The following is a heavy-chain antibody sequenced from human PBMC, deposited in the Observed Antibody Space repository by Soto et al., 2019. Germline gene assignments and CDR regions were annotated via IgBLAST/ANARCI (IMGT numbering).Heavy chain of an antibody. D-gene: IGHD2-15*01. Sequence: GGSLRLSCAASGFTFSSYALIWVRQAPGKGLQSVSSISGSGDATYYADAVKGRFTISRDNSKNTLYLQMSSLGVEDTAVYYCAKITCTTSSCPSYYYGMDVWGQGTTVTVSS. CDR1: GFTFSSYA. V-gene: IGHV3-23*01. J-gene: IGHJ6*02. CDR3: AKITCTTSSCPSYYYGMDV. CDR2: ISGSGDAT.